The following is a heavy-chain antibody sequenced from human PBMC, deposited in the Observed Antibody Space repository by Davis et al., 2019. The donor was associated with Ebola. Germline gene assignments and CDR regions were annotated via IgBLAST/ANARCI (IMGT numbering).Heavy chain of an antibody. Sequence: AASVKVSCKASGYTFTSYYMHWVRQPPGQGLEWMGIINPSGGCTSYAQKFQGRVTMTRDTSTSTAYMELRSLRSDDTAVYYCARTGDYVYPPHYYYGMDVWGQGTTVTVSS. CDR1: GYTFTSYY. CDR2: INPSGGCT. D-gene: IGHD4-17*01. J-gene: IGHJ6*02. V-gene: IGHV1-46*01. CDR3: ARTGDYVYPPHYYYGMDV.